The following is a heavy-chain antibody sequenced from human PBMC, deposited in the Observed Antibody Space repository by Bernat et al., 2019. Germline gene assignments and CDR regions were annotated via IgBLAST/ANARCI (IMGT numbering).Heavy chain of an antibody. J-gene: IGHJ4*02. CDR2: ISAYNGNT. Sequence: QVQLVQSGAEVKKPGASVKVSCKASGYTFISYGISWVRQAPGQGLEWMGWISAYNGNTNYAQKLQGRVTMTTDTPTSTAYMGLRSRRSDDTAVDHCARDKAVAGNFDNWGQGTLASVS. D-gene: IGHD6-19*01. V-gene: IGHV1-18*04. CDR1: GYTFISYG. CDR3: ARDKAVAGNFDN.